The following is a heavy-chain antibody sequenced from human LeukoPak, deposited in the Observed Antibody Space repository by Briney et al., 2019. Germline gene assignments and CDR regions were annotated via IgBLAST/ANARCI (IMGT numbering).Heavy chain of an antibody. CDR3: TTERTTVTRQFDY. D-gene: IGHD4-17*01. J-gene: IGHJ4*02. CDR2: IKSKTDGGTT. Sequence: PVGSLRLSCAASGFTFSNAWMSWVRQAPGKGLEWVGRIKSKTDGGTTDYAAPVKGRFTISRDDSKNTLYLQMNSLKTEDTAVYYCTTERTTVTRQFDYWGQGTLVTVSS. V-gene: IGHV3-15*01. CDR1: GFTFSNAW.